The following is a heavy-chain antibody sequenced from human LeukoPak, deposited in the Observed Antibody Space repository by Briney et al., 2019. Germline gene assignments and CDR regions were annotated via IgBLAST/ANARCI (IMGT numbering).Heavy chain of an antibody. V-gene: IGHV1-8*01. CDR3: ARGRYCSDGSCHGWLDP. D-gene: IGHD2-15*01. CDR1: GYTFTSYD. CDR2: MNPNSGNT. J-gene: IGHJ5*02. Sequence: ASVTVSFKASGYTFTSYDINWVRQAPGHGLEWMGWMNPNSGNTGYVQKFQGRVTMTRNTSISTAYMELSSLRSEDTAVYYCARGRYCSDGSCHGWLDPWGQGTLVTVSS.